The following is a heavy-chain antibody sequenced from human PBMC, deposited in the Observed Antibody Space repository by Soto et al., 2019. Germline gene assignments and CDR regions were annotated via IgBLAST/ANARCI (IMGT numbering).Heavy chain of an antibody. Sequence: QVQLVQSGAEVKKPGASVKVSCKASGYTFSSYSISWVRQAPGQGLEWMGWISAYNGNTNYGQKLQGRVTMTTDTSTNTAYMELRSLRSDATAVYYCARDDPPVHHWGQGTLVTVSS. CDR2: ISAYNGNT. J-gene: IGHJ1*01. CDR1: GYTFSSYS. V-gene: IGHV1-18*01. CDR3: ARDDPPVHH.